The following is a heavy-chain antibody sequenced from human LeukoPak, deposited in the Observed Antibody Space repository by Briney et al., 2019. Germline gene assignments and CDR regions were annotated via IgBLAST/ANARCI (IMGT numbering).Heavy chain of an antibody. D-gene: IGHD4-17*01. Sequence: GGSLRLSCAASGFTFSSYWMGWVRQAPGKGLEWVANIKQDGSEKYYVDSVKGRFTISRDNAKNSLYLQMNSLRAEDTAVYYCARDYGDYEGYFDYWGQGTLVTVSS. CDR1: GFTFSSYW. CDR2: IKQDGSEK. V-gene: IGHV3-7*01. J-gene: IGHJ4*02. CDR3: ARDYGDYEGYFDY.